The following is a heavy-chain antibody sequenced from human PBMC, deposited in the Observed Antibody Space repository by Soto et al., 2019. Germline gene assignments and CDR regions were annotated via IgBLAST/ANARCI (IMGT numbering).Heavy chain of an antibody. V-gene: IGHV3-48*01. D-gene: IGHD1-26*01. Sequence: EVQLVESGGGLVQPGGSLRLSCAASGFSLSSYAMDWVRQAPGQGLEWVSYFSLSSGNIHYADSVRGRFTVSRDNAKNSLYLQMNSLRAEDTAVYYCARDPSRGSEWAPYLDLWGRGTRVTVSS. CDR1: GFSLSSYA. CDR3: ARDPSRGSEWAPYLDL. CDR2: FSLSSGNI. J-gene: IGHJ2*01.